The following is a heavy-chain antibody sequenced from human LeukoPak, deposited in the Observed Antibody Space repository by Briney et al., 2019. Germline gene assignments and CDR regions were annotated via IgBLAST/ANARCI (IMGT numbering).Heavy chain of an antibody. CDR2: FYYSGST. Sequence: KPSETLSLTCTVSGGSVSNNYYAWGWIRQPPGKGLEWIGSFYYSGSTYYNPSLKSRVTTSVDTPKNQFSLKVNSVTAADTAVYYCARHAIVVVTATDYFDYWGQGTLVAVSS. CDR3: ARHAIVVVTATDYFDY. J-gene: IGHJ4*02. CDR1: GGSVSNNYYA. D-gene: IGHD2-21*02. V-gene: IGHV4-39*01.